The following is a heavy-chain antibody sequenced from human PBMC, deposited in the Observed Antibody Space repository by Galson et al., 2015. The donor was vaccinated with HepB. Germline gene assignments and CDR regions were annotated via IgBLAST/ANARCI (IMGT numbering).Heavy chain of an antibody. Sequence: SVKVSCKASGYTFTSYDINWVRQATGQGLEWMGWMNPNSGNTGYAQKFQGRVTMTRNTSISTAYMELSSLRSEDTAVYYCARVASGSYPYYFDYWGQGTLVTVSS. CDR3: ARVASGSYPYYFDY. V-gene: IGHV1-8*01. D-gene: IGHD1-26*01. J-gene: IGHJ4*02. CDR1: GYTFTSYD. CDR2: MNPNSGNT.